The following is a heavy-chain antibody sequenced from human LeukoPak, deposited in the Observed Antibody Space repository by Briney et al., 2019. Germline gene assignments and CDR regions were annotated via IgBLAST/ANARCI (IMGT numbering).Heavy chain of an antibody. CDR1: GYTFTSYG. J-gene: IGHJ5*02. D-gene: IGHD3-10*01. CDR3: ARDPFYYGSGSPSGGWFDP. CDR2: IIPIFGTA. Sequence: SVKVSCKASGYTFTSYGISWVRQAPGQGLEWMGGIIPIFGTANYAQKFQGRVTITADESTSTAYMELSSLRSEDTAVYYCARDPFYYGSGSPSGGWFDPWGQGTLVTVSS. V-gene: IGHV1-69*13.